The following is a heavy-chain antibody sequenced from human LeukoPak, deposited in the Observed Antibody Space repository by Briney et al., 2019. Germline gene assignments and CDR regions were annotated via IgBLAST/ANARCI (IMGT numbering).Heavy chain of an antibody. Sequence: GESLKISCKGSGYSFTSYWIGWVRQMPGKGLEWMGLIYPGDSDTRYSPSFQGQVTISADKSISTAYLQWSSLKASDTAMYYCARQPYYDFWSGYYPSYFDYWGQGTLVTVSS. CDR3: ARQPYYDFWSGYYPSYFDY. D-gene: IGHD3-3*01. J-gene: IGHJ4*02. CDR1: GYSFTSYW. V-gene: IGHV5-51*01. CDR2: IYPGDSDT.